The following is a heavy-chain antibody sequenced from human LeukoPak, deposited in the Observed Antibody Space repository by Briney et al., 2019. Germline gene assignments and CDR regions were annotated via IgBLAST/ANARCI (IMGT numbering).Heavy chain of an antibody. CDR2: IKQDGSEK. CDR3: AGYCNGGDCSSVDY. CDR1: ESTFRSNW. D-gene: IGHD2-15*01. J-gene: IGHJ4*02. Sequence: GGPLSLSCEGPESTFRSNWMSWVRKAPGKGLKWVPNIKQDGSEKYYVDSVKGRFTISRDNAKNSLFLQMNSLRAEDTAVYYCAGYCNGGDCSSVDYWGQGTLVTVSS. V-gene: IGHV3-7*03.